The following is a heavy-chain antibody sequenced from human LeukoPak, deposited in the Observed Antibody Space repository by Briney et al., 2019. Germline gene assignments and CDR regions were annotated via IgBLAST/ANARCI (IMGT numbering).Heavy chain of an antibody. J-gene: IGHJ3*02. CDR1: GYTFTSYG. CDR3: ARGGYDSSGYSNPDAFDI. V-gene: IGHV1-69*04. CDR2: IIPILGIA. Sequence: ASVKVSCKASGYTFTSYGISWVRQAPGQGLEWMGRIIPILGIANYAQKFQGRVTITADKSTSTAYMELSSLRSEDTAVYYCARGGYDSSGYSNPDAFDIWGQGTMVTVSS. D-gene: IGHD3-22*01.